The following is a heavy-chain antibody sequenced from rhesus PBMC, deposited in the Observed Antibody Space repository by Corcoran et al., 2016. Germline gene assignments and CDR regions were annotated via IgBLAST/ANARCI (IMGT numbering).Heavy chain of an antibody. Sequence: QVQLQESGPGLVKPSETLSLTCAVSGGSISDDYYWSWIRQPPGKGLEWIGYIYGSGGGTNYNPSLKTRVTISIDTSKNQFSLKLSSVTAADTAVYYCASLIAAAYFDYWGQGVLVTVSS. V-gene: IGHV4-106*01. CDR1: GGSISDDYY. CDR3: ASLIAAAYFDY. J-gene: IGHJ4*01. CDR2: IYGSGGGT. D-gene: IGHD6-25*01.